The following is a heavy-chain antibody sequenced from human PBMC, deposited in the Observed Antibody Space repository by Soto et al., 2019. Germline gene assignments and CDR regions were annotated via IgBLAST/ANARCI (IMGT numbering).Heavy chain of an antibody. CDR1: GGSISSGGYS. CDR2: IYHSGST. D-gene: IGHD2-2*01. CDR3: ARGWAGYCISTSCYLGHMDV. Sequence: SETLSLTCAVSGGSISSGGYSWSWIRQPPGKGLEWIGYIYHSGSTYYNPSLKSRVTISVDRSKNQFSLKLSSVTAADTAVYYCARGWAGYCISTSCYLGHMDVWGQGTTVTVSS. V-gene: IGHV4-30-2*01. J-gene: IGHJ6*02.